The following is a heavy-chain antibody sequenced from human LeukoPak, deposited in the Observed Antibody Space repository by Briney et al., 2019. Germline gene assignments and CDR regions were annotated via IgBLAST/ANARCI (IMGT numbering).Heavy chain of an antibody. CDR3: AKDRGGYNWNYGNDY. D-gene: IGHD1-7*01. Sequence: GSLRLSCAASGFNFSSYAMHWVRQAPGKGLEWGAVISYDGSNKYYADSVKGRFTISRDNSKNTLYLQMNSLRAEDTAVYYCAKDRGGYNWNYGNDYWGQGTLVTVSS. J-gene: IGHJ4*02. V-gene: IGHV3-30-3*01. CDR1: GFNFSSYA. CDR2: ISYDGSNK.